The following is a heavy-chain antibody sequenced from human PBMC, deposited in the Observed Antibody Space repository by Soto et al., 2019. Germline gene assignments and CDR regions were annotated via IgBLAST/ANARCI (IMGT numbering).Heavy chain of an antibody. CDR1: GYTYNSYH. J-gene: IGHJ5*01. V-gene: IGHV1-8*01. D-gene: IGHD2-15*01. CDR3: AIGLECRGYCLDKPTWFAS. Sequence: VSGKHCCKEAGYTYNSYHIYWPRQATEKGLEWMGWMNPNTGNSGYAQKFQGRVTITADKSTSTVYMELSSLRSDDTAVYFCAIGLECRGYCLDKPTWFASLGQGTLVTVSS. CDR2: MNPNTGNS.